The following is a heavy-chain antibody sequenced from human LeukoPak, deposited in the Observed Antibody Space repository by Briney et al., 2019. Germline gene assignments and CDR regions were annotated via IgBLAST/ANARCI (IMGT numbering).Heavy chain of an antibody. D-gene: IGHD3-9*01. CDR1: GYTFTSYA. J-gene: IGHJ4*02. CDR2: INTNTGNP. V-gene: IGHV7-4-1*02. Sequence: ASVKVSCKASGYTFTSYAMNWVRQAPGQGLEWMGWINTNTGNPTYAQGFTGRFVFSLDTSVSTAYLQISSLKAEDTAVYYCARETYYDILTGYPYFDYWGQGTLVTVSS. CDR3: ARETYYDILTGYPYFDY.